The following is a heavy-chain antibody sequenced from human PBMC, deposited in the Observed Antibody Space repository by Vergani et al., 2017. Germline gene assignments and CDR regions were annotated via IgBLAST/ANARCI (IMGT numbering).Heavy chain of an antibody. Sequence: QLQLQESGPGLVKPSETLSLTCTVSGGSISSSSYYWGWIRQPPGKGLEWIGSIYYSGSTYYNPSLKSRVTISVDTSKNQFSLKLSSVTAADTAVYYCARRSTYYDILTGYYHPYYFDYWGQGTLVTVSS. J-gene: IGHJ4*02. D-gene: IGHD3-9*01. CDR2: IYYSGST. CDR1: GGSISSSSYY. CDR3: ARRSTYYDILTGYYHPYYFDY. V-gene: IGHV4-39*01.